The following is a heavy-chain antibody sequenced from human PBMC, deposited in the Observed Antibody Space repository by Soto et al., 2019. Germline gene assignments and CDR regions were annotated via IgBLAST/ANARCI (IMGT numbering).Heavy chain of an antibody. Sequence: GGSLRLSCAASGFTFSTFWMHWVRQAPGKGLVWVSRINTDVSKTTYAASVKGRFTISRDNAKNTVYLQMDSLRAEDTAVYYCATVATNSYNWLDPWGQGTLVTVSS. CDR2: INTDVSKT. V-gene: IGHV3-74*01. CDR1: GFTFSTFW. D-gene: IGHD5-12*01. CDR3: ATVATNSYNWLDP. J-gene: IGHJ5*02.